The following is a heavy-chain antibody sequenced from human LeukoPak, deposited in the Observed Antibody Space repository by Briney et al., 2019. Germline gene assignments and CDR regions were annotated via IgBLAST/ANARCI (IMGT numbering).Heavy chain of an antibody. CDR3: AREPPRGPGSYYFDY. D-gene: IGHD3-10*01. CDR2: INPNSGAT. CDR1: GYTFTGYY. Sequence: ASVKVSCKPSGYTFTGYYMHWVRQAPGQGLEWMGWINPNSGATNYAQKFQGRVTVTRDTSINTAYMELSRLRSDDTAVYYCAREPPRGPGSYYFDYWGQGTLVTVSS. J-gene: IGHJ4*02. V-gene: IGHV1-2*02.